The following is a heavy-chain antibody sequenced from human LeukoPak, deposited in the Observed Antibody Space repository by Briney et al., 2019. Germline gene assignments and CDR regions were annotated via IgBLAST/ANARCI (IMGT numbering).Heavy chain of an antibody. CDR1: GITFSTYA. Sequence: PWGSLRLSCAASGITFSTYAMSWVRRAPGKGLEWVSTISSNGARTYYADSVKGRFTISRDNFKNMLYLQMNGVRAEDTAVYYCVKDTTTGELGSGGGMDVWGQGTTVTVSS. CDR2: ISSNGART. V-gene: IGHV3-23*01. CDR3: VKDTTTGELGSGGGMDV. J-gene: IGHJ6*02. D-gene: IGHD1-26*01.